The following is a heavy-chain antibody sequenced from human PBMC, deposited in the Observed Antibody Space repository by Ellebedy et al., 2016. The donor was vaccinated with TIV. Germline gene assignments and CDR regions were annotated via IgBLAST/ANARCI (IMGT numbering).Heavy chain of an antibody. D-gene: IGHD6-19*01. CDR2: VSPKRGDT. V-gene: IGHV1-2*02. Sequence: ASVKVSXXASGYTFTDHYIHWVRQAPGQGLEWMGWVSPKRGDTNYPQKFQGRVTMTWDTSINTAYMELTSLTSDDTAVYYCARDVEEQWQNYFYHMDVWGQGTTVTVSS. CDR1: GYTFTDHY. CDR3: ARDVEEQWQNYFYHMDV. J-gene: IGHJ6*02.